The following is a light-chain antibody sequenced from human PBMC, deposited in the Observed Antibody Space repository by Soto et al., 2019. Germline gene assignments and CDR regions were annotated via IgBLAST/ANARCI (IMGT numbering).Light chain of an antibody. CDR3: QQYNSYSPT. V-gene: IGKV1-5*03. Sequence: DIQMTQSPSTLSASVGDMVTITCRASQSISSWLAWYKQKPGKAPKLLIYKASSLERGVPSRFSGSGSGTEFTLTISNLQPYDFAAYYCQQYNSYSPTFGQGTKVEIK. CDR1: QSISSW. CDR2: KAS. J-gene: IGKJ1*01.